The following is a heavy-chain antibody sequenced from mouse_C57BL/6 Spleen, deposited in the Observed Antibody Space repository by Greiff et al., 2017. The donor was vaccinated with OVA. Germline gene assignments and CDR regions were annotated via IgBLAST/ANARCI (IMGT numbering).Heavy chain of an antibody. V-gene: IGHV1-53*01. CDR1: GYTFTSYW. CDR3: ARGRDDYDGDYYAMDY. CDR2: INPSNGGT. J-gene: IGHJ4*01. D-gene: IGHD2-4*01. Sequence: QVQLQQPGTELVKPGASVKLSCKASGYTFTSYWMHWVKQRPGQGLEWIGNINPSNGGTNYNEKFKSKATLTVDKSSSTAYMQLSSLTAEDPAVYYCARGRDDYDGDYYAMDYWGQGTSVTVSS.